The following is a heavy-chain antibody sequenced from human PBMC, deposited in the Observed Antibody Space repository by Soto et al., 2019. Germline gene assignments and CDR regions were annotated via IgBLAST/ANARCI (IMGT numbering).Heavy chain of an antibody. D-gene: IGHD2-15*01. V-gene: IGHV3-23*01. CDR3: AKAWGTGRPPRGY. Sequence: VQLLESGGGLVQPGGSLRLSCAASGFTFSSYAMSWVRQAPGKGLEWVSAISGSGGSTYYADSVKGLFTISRDNSKNTLYRKKNSLRAEDTAVYYFAKAWGTGRPPRGYWGQGTLVTVSS. CDR2: ISGSGGST. J-gene: IGHJ4*02. CDR1: GFTFSSYA.